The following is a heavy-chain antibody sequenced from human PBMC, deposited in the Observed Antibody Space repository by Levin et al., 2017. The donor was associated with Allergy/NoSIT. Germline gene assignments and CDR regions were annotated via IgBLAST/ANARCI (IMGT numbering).Heavy chain of an antibody. CDR2: IYSSGST. CDR1: AGSISSGSYY. V-gene: IGHV4-61*02. CDR3: ARDGGPAYSGYYFDY. J-gene: IGHJ4*02. D-gene: IGHD5-12*01. Sequence: PSETLSLTCTVSAGSISSGSYYWTWIRQPAGKGLEWIGRIYSSGSTNYNPSLKSRVTISVDTSKNQFSLKLSSVTAADTAVYYCARDGGPAYSGYYFDYWGQGTLVTVSS.